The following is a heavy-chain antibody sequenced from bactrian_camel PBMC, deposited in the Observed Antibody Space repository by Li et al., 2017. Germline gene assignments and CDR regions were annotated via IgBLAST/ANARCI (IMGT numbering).Heavy chain of an antibody. Sequence: DVQLVESGGGSVQAGESLRLSCAASGSTDRGYCVGWFRQVAGKERVTVATLYTGAGSTYYAPSVKGRFTISHDFRKNTVYLQINSLTPEDTGMYYCAGEGFAWRARRTQVIGGMCQSGVSYWGQGTQVTVS. CDR1: GSTDRGYC. J-gene: IGHJ4*01. CDR3: AGEGFAWRARRTQVIGGMCQSGVSY. V-gene: IGHV3S40*01. CDR2: LYTGAGST. D-gene: IGHD2*01.